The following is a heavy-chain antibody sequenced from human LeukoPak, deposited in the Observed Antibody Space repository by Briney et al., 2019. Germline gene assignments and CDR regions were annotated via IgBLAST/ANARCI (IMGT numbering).Heavy chain of an antibody. CDR1: GGSFSTSG. CDR3: ARDHWGIVENGYDYFYYDMDV. CDR2: VIPISGTP. Sequence: GASVKVSCKASGGSFSTSGFSWVRQAPGQGLEWMGGVIPISGTPSYAQKFQGRVTITTDESTSTAYMELSSLRSEDTAVYYCARDHWGIVENGYDYFYYDMDVWGQGTTVTVSS. J-gene: IGHJ6*02. V-gene: IGHV1-69*05. D-gene: IGHD7-27*01.